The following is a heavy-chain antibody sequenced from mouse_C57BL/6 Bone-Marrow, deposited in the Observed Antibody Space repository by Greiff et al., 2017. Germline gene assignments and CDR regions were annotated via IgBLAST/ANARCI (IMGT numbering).Heavy chain of an antibody. CDR2: IDPNSGGT. CDR1: GYTFTSYW. J-gene: IGHJ4*01. D-gene: IGHD1-1*01. V-gene: IGHV1-72*01. Sequence: QVQLQQPGAELVKPGASVKLSCKASGYTFTSYWMHWVKQRPGRGLEWIGRIDPNSGGTKYNEKFKSKATLTVDKPSSAAYMQLSSLTSEDSAVYYCARGTVVATDYAMDYWGQGTSVTVSS. CDR3: ARGTVVATDYAMDY.